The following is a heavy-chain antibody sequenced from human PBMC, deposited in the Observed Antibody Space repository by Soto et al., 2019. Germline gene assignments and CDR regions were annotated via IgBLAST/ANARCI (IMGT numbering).Heavy chain of an antibody. CDR3: ARSSGGNFGIIIEGSNWFDP. J-gene: IGHJ5*02. Sequence: ASVKVSCKASGYTFTGYYMHWVRQAPGQGLEWMGWINPNSGGTNYAQKFQGRVTMTRDTSISTAYMELSRLRSDDTAVYYCARSSGGNFGIIIEGSNWFDPWGQGTLVTVS. V-gene: IGHV1-2*02. CDR1: GYTFTGYY. CDR2: INPNSGGT. D-gene: IGHD3-3*01.